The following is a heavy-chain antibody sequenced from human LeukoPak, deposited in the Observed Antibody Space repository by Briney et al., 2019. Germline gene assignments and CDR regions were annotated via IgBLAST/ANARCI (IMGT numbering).Heavy chain of an antibody. J-gene: IGHJ4*02. CDR3: ARRLKTVVAEFYFDY. Sequence: SETLSLTCAVYGGSFSGYYWSWIRQPPGKGLEWIGEINHSGSTNYNPSLKSRVTISVDTSKNQFSLKLSSVTAADTAVYYCARRLKTVVAEFYFDYWGQGTPVTVSS. D-gene: IGHD3-22*01. CDR2: INHSGST. V-gene: IGHV4-34*01. CDR1: GGSFSGYY.